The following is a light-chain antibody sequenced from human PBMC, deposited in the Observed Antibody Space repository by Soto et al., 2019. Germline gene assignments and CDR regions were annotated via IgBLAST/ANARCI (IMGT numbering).Light chain of an antibody. V-gene: IGKV1-17*01. CDR3: LQHNSYPRT. CDR1: QGIGND. Sequence: DIQMTPSPSSLSASVGDRVTITCRASQGIGNDLGWYQQKPGKAPKRLIYLTYSLQTGVPSRFSGSGSGTEFSLTISSLQPEDSATYFCLQHNSYPRTFGQGTKVEIK. CDR2: LTY. J-gene: IGKJ1*01.